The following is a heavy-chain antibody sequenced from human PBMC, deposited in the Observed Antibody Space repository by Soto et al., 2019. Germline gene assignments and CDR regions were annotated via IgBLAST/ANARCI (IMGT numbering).Heavy chain of an antibody. CDR1: GFIFRDYF. CDR3: AKGLGFSSSSWFDP. Sequence: QVQLVESGGGLVKPGGSLRLSCAASGFIFRDYFMSWFRQAPGKGLEWLSYISTSGDTIEYTDSVQGRFTMSRDNARNLVDLQLNSLRVDDTAVYYCAKGLGFSSSSWFDPWCQGTLVTVSS. CDR2: ISTSGDTI. D-gene: IGHD6-6*01. J-gene: IGHJ5*02. V-gene: IGHV3-11*01.